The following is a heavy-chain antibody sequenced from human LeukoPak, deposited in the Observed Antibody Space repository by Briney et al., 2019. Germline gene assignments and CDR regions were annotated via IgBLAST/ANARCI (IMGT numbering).Heavy chain of an antibody. CDR2: IYSGGST. V-gene: IGHV3-53*01. J-gene: IGHJ6*03. Sequence: GGSLRHSCAASGFTVSSNYMSWVRQAPGKGLEWVSVIYSGGSTYYADSVKGRFTISRDNSKNTLYLQMNSLRAEDTAVYYCASSPVGSYYYYYYMDVWGKGTTVTVSS. CDR3: ASSPVGSYYYYYYMDV. D-gene: IGHD1-26*01. CDR1: GFTVSSNY.